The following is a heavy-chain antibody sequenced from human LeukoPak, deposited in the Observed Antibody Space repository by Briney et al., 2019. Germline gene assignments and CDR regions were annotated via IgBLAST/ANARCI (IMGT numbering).Heavy chain of an antibody. CDR2: IYTSGST. Sequence: PSETLSLTCTVSGGSISSYYWSWIRQPPGKGLEWIGCIYTSGSTNYNPSLKSRVTISVDTSKNQFSLKLSSVTAADTAVYYCASEESIVGAIPTNWGQGTLVTVSS. V-gene: IGHV4-4*08. CDR3: ASEESIVGAIPTN. J-gene: IGHJ4*02. D-gene: IGHD1-26*01. CDR1: GGSISSYY.